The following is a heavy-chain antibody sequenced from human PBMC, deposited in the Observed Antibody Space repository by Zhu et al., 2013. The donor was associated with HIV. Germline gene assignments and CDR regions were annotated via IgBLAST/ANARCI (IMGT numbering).Heavy chain of an antibody. D-gene: IGHD6-19*01. CDR3: VRARRGIAVAGTARLFDY. Sequence: QVQLQESGPGLVKPSQTLSLTCTVSGGSISSGDYYWSWIRQPPGKGLEWIGYIYYSGSTYYNPSLKSRVTISVDTSKNQFSLKLPSMTAADTAVYYCVRARRGIAVAGTARLFDYWGQGTLVTVSS. CDR2: IYYSGST. CDR1: GGSISSGDYY. J-gene: IGHJ4*02. V-gene: IGHV4-30-4*01.